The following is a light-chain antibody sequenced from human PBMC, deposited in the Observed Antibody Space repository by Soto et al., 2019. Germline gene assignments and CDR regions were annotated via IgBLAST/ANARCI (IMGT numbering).Light chain of an antibody. Sequence: DIVMTQSPDSLAVSLGERATINCQYSQTVLYSSNNKNCLAWYQQKPGQPPKLLIYWASTRESGVPDRFSGSGSGTDFTLTSSSLQAEDVAVYYCQQYHSLPLTFGGGTKVEIK. CDR2: WAS. CDR1: QTVLYSSNNKNC. V-gene: IGKV4-1*01. CDR3: QQYHSLPLT. J-gene: IGKJ4*01.